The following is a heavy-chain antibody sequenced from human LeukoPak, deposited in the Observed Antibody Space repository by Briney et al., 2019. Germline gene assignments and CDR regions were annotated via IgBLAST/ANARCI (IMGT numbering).Heavy chain of an antibody. V-gene: IGHV1-2*02. CDR1: GYSFSDYY. Sequence: ASVKVSCNASGYSFSDYYIHWLRQAPGQGLEWMGWINPDSGGTNYAQRFQGRVTMTRDTSITTVYMELSRLRSDDTAVFYCTREARAGNWFDPWGQGTPVTVSS. CDR3: TREARAGNWFDP. D-gene: IGHD5-12*01. CDR2: INPDSGGT. J-gene: IGHJ5*02.